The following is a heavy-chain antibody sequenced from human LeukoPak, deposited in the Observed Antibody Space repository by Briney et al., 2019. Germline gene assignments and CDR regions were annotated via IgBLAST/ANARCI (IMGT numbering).Heavy chain of an antibody. CDR3: ARVIYYGSGSHSHFDY. CDR2: IYYSGST. J-gene: IGHJ4*02. V-gene: IGHV4-39*07. CDR1: GGSISSYY. Sequence: PSETLSLTCTVSGGSISSYYWGWIRQPPGKGLEWIGSIYYSGSTYYNPSLKSRVTISVDTSKNQFSLKLSSVTAADTAVYYCARVIYYGSGSHSHFDYWGQGALVTVSS. D-gene: IGHD3-10*01.